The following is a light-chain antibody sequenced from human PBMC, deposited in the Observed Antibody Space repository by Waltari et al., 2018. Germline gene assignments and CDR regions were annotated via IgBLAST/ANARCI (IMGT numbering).Light chain of an antibody. CDR3: QKYDRLPAT. CDR2: GAS. J-gene: IGKJ1*01. V-gene: IGKV3-20*01. CDR1: QSVSRF. Sequence: EIVFTQSPGTLSLSPWERGPLSCRASQSVSRFLSWYQQKPGQAPRLLIYGASTSPTAIPNRFRGSASETDFSLTIRSMEPEDFAVYYCQKYDRLPATFGQGTKVEIK.